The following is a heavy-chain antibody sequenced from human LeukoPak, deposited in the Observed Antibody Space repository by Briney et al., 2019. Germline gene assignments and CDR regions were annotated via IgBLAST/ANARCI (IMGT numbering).Heavy chain of an antibody. J-gene: IGHJ4*02. CDR2: IYHSGST. D-gene: IGHD6-13*01. CDR3: ASAEPRGIIWYPY. Sequence: SETLSLTCAVSGAPISSNNWWWSWVRQPPGKGLEWIGEIYHSGSTHYNPSLKSRVTMSVDKSKNQFSLKLSSVTAADTAVYYCASAEPRGIIWYPYWGQGTLVTVSS. CDR1: GAPISSNNW. V-gene: IGHV4-4*02.